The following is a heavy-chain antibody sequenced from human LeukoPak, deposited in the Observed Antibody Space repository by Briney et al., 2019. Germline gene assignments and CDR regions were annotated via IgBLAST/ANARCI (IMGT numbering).Heavy chain of an antibody. Sequence: GGSLRLSCAASEFTFSTCWMHWVRQAPGKGLMWVSRINSDGSSTNYADSVKGRFTISRDNAKNTLYLQMNSLRAEDTAMYYCARWGYSNSPFDLWGRGTLVTVSS. CDR1: EFTFSTCW. CDR2: INSDGSST. J-gene: IGHJ2*01. D-gene: IGHD6-13*01. V-gene: IGHV3-74*01. CDR3: ARWGYSNSPFDL.